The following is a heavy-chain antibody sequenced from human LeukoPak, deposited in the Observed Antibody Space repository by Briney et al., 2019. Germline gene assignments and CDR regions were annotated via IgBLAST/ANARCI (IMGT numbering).Heavy chain of an antibody. CDR1: GFTFSSYW. J-gene: IGHJ5*02. D-gene: IGHD3-10*01. Sequence: PGGSLRLSCAASGFTFSSYWMHWVRQAPGKGLVWVSRINSDGSSTSYADSVKGRFTISRDNAKNTLYLQMNSLRAEDTAVYYCARGGYYGSGSYRNWFGPWGQGTLVTVSS. CDR3: ARGGYYGSGSYRNWFGP. CDR2: INSDGSST. V-gene: IGHV3-74*01.